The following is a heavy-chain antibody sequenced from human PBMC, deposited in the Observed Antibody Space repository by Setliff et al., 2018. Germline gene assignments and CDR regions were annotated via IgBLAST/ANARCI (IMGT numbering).Heavy chain of an antibody. CDR3: AREGVDIRSSTDYRYYMDV. V-gene: IGHV1-46*01. CDR2: INPSGGLT. D-gene: IGHD5-12*01. J-gene: IGHJ6*03. CDR1: GYTLTNYY. Sequence: ASVKVSCKASGYTLTNYYMHWVRQAPGQGLEWMGIINPSGGLTRYAQKFQGRVTMTRDTSTSTVYMEVISLRSEDTAVYYCAREGVDIRSSTDYRYYMDVWGKGTTVTVSS.